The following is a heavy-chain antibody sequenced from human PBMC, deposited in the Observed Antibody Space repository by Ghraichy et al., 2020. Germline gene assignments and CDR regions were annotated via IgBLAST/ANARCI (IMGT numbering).Heavy chain of an antibody. CDR3: ARSSNKRFDY. J-gene: IGHJ4*02. CDR2: IFTSGLT. D-gene: IGHD6-13*01. V-gene: IGHV4-4*09. Sequence: SETLSLTCTVSGGSIISYYWCWIRQRPGRGLEWIGYIFTSGLTYYNLSLKSRVTISVDTSKTQYSLKLSSVTATDTAVYYCARSSNKRFDYWGRGTLVTVSS. CDR1: GGSIISYY.